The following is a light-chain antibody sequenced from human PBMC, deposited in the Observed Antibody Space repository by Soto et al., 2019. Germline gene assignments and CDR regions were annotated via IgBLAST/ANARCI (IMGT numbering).Light chain of an antibody. V-gene: IGKV1-5*01. CDR2: DAS. Sequence: GDRVTITCRASQNISTWLAWFQQKPGKAPNLLIYDASSLQSGVPSRFSGSGSGTQFTLPISSLQPDDFATYFCQQYNSYSITFGQGTRLEIK. CDR3: QQYNSYSIT. CDR1: QNISTW. J-gene: IGKJ5*01.